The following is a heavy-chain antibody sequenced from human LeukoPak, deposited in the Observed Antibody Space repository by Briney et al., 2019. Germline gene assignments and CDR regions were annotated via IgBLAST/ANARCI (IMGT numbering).Heavy chain of an antibody. D-gene: IGHD6-19*01. CDR2: ISGSSSTI. CDR1: GFTFSSYS. V-gene: IGHV3-48*02. Sequence: GGSLRLSCAASGFTFSSYSMNWVRQAPGKGLEWVSYISGSSSTIYYADSVKGRFTISRDNAKNSLYPQMNSLRDEDTAVYYCSRTRGWYVDYFDYWGQGTVDSVSS. CDR3: SRTRGWYVDYFDY. J-gene: IGHJ4*02.